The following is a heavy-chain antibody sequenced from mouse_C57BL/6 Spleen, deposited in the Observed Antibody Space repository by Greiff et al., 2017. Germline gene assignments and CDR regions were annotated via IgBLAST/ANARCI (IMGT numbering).Heavy chain of an antibody. J-gene: IGHJ1*03. CDR1: GYTFTSYW. V-gene: IGHV1-64*01. D-gene: IGHD1-1*01. Sequence: QVQLQQSGAELVKPGASVKLSCKASGYTFTSYWMHWVKQRPGQGLEWIGMIHPNSGSTNYNEKFKSKATLTVDKSSSTAYMQLSSLTSEDSAVYYCARDYGSRYFDVWGTGTTVTVSS. CDR3: ARDYGSRYFDV. CDR2: IHPNSGST.